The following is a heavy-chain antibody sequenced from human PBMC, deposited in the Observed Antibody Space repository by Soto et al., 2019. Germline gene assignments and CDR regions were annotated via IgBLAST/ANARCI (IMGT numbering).Heavy chain of an antibody. CDR3: AREGYSSSWSENNWFDP. Sequence: SETLSLTCTVSGGSVSSGSYYWSWIRQPPGKGLEWIGYIYYSGSTNYNPSLKSRVTISVDTSKNKFSLKLSSVTAADTAVYYCAREGYSSSWSENNWFDPWGQGTLVTVSS. CDR2: IYYSGST. D-gene: IGHD6-13*01. V-gene: IGHV4-61*01. CDR1: GGSVSSGSYY. J-gene: IGHJ5*02.